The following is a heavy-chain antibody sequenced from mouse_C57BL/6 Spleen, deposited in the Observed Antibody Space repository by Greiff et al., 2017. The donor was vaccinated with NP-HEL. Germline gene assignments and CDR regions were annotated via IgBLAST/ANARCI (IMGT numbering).Heavy chain of an antibody. J-gene: IGHJ2*01. D-gene: IGHD4-1*01. CDR3: ARRANWIFDY. CDR1: GYTFTSYW. Sequence: QVQLQQPGAELVMPGASVKLSCKASGYTFTSYWMHWVKQRPGQGLEWIGEIDPSDSYTNYNQKFKGKSTLTVDKSSSTAYMQLSSLTSEDSAVYYCARRANWIFDYWGQGTTLTVSS. V-gene: IGHV1-69*01. CDR2: IDPSDSYT.